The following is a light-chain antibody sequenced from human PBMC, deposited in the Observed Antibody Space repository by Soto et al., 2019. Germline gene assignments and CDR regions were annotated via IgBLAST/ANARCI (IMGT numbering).Light chain of an antibody. J-gene: IGLJ3*02. CDR1: SSNIGAGYH. CDR3: QSYDSSLSGSV. CDR2: GNN. V-gene: IGLV1-40*01. Sequence: QSVLTQPPSGSGAPGQRVTISCTGSSSNIGAGYHVHWYQQLPGTAPKLLIYGNNNRPSGVPDRFSGSKSGTSASLAITGLQAEDEADYYCQSYDSSLSGSVFGGGTKVTVL.